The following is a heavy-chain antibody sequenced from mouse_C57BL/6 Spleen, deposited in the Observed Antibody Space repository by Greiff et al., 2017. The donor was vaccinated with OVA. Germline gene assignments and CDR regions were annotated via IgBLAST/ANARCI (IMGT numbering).Heavy chain of an antibody. Sequence: QVQLQQPGAELVRPGSSVKLSCKASGYTFTSYWMHWVKQRPIQGLEWIGNIDPSDSETHYNQKFKDKATVTVDKSSSTAYMQLSSLTSEDSAVYYCSRGGDYAMDYWGQGTSVTVSS. J-gene: IGHJ4*01. CDR3: SRGGDYAMDY. V-gene: IGHV1-52*01. CDR2: IDPSDSET. CDR1: GYTFTSYW.